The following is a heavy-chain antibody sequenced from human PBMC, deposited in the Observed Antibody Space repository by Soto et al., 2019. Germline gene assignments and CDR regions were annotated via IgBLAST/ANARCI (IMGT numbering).Heavy chain of an antibody. CDR3: TRTVTPIIFDY. D-gene: IGHD4-17*01. Sequence: QVQLQESGPGLVKPSETLSLTCTDSGDSVSSGSYYWSWIRQPPGKGLEWIGYIYYSGSTNYNPSLKSRVTISVDTSKNQFSLKLSSVTAADTAMYYCTRTVTPIIFDYWGQGTLVTVSS. CDR2: IYYSGST. CDR1: GDSVSSGSYY. V-gene: IGHV4-61*01. J-gene: IGHJ4*02.